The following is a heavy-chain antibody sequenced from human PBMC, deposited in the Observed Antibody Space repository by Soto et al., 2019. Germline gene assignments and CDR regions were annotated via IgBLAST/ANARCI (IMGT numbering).Heavy chain of an antibody. CDR2: MSGRCDST. J-gene: IGHJ6*02. Sequence: EVQLLESGGGLVQPGGSLRLSCAASGFTFSSYAMSWVRQAPGKGLEWVLVMSGRCDSTYYADSGRGWFTISGDNSKKTLYLQMTSLRAEDTAVYYCAKDRDGAAAGPTKFYGMDVWGQGTTVTVSS. CDR1: GFTFSSYA. CDR3: AKDRDGAAAGPTKFYGMDV. D-gene: IGHD6-13*01. V-gene: IGHV3-23*01.